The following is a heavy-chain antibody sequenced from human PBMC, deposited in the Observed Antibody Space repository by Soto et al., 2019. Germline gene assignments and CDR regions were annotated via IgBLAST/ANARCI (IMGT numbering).Heavy chain of an antibody. J-gene: IGHJ4*02. Sequence: QVQLVESGGALVKPGGSLRLSCAASGFTFSDHYMGWIRQVPGKGLDWVSYISDSGITTYYTDSVKGRFTISRDNAKKSLYLQMNRLRAEDTAVYYCARPGPHYEDFTDSWGQGTLVPVSS. D-gene: IGHD3-3*01. CDR3: ARPGPHYEDFTDS. V-gene: IGHV3-11*01. CDR1: GFTFSDHY. CDR2: ISDSGITT.